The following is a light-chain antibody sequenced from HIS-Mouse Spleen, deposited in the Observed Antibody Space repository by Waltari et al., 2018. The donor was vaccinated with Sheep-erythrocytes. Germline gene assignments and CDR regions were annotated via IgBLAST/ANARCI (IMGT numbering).Light chain of an antibody. CDR2: EVS. CDR1: SSDVGGYNY. Sequence: QSALTQPRSVSGSPGQSVTISCTGTSSDVGGYNYVSWYQQHPGKAPKLMIYEVSNRPSGVPDRFSGSKSGTPASLTVSGLQAEDEADYYCSSYAGSNNWVFGGGTKLTVL. J-gene: IGLJ3*02. CDR3: SSYAGSNNWV. V-gene: IGLV2-8*01.